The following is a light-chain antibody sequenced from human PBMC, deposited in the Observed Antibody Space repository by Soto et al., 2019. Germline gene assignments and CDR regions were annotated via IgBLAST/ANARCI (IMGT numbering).Light chain of an antibody. J-gene: IGKJ1*01. CDR3: QQYGSSPKT. CDR2: GAS. CDR1: QSVSSSY. Sequence: EIVLTQSPGTLSLSPGERATLSCRASQSVSSSYLARYQQKPGQAPRLLIYGASSRAAGIPARFSGSGSGTDFTLTISRLEPEDFAVYYCQQYGSSPKTFGQGTKVEIK. V-gene: IGKV3-20*01.